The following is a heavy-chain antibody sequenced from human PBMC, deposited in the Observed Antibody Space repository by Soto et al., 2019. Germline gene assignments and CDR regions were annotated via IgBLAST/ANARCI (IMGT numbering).Heavy chain of an antibody. CDR3: ARLVNLEQQIGSSTYYVMDV. D-gene: IGHD6-13*01. V-gene: IGHV1-18*03. CDR2: ISAYNGNT. CDR1: GYTFTSYG. J-gene: IGHJ6*04. Sequence: ASVKVSCKASGYTFTSYGISWVRQDPGQGLEWMVWISAYNGNTNYAQKVQGRVTMTTDTSTSTAYMELRTMRSADMGVYYRARLVNLEQQIGSSTYYVMDVWGKGTTVSVSS.